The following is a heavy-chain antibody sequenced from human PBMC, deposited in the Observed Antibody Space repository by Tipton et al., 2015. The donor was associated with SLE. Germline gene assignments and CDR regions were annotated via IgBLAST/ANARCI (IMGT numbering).Heavy chain of an antibody. CDR1: GGSISSGGYY. J-gene: IGHJ5*02. CDR2: IYYSGGT. Sequence: LRLSCTVSGGSISSGGYYWSWIRQHPGKGLEWIGYIYYSGGTYYNPSLKSRVTISVDTSKNQFSLKLSSVTAADTAVYYCARDQRQEFDPWGQGTLVTVSS. CDR3: ARDQRQEFDP. V-gene: IGHV4-31*03.